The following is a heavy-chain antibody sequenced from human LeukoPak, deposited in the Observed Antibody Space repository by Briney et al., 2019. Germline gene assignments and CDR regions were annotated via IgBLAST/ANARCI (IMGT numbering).Heavy chain of an antibody. CDR3: TRDLGFFAFDI. CDR1: GFTFSNYW. D-gene: IGHD3-3*01. J-gene: IGHJ3*02. V-gene: IGHV3-7*04. CDR2: INEDGSVK. Sequence: GGSLRLSCAASGFTFSNYWMTWVRQAPGKGLEWVANINEDGSVKYCVDSVKGRFTISRDNAKNSLYLQMNSPRADDTAVYYCTRDLGFFAFDIWGQGTMVTVSS.